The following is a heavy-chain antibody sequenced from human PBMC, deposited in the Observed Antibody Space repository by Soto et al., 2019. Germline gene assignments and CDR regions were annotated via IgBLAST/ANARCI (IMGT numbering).Heavy chain of an antibody. Sequence: GGSLRLSCAASGFTFSSYSRNWVHQAPGKGLEWVSYISSSSSTIYYADSVKGRFTISRDNAKNSLYLQMNSLRAEDTAVYYCARGRFSRYFDYWGQGTLVTVSS. CDR1: GFTFSSYS. V-gene: IGHV3-48*01. CDR3: ARGRFSRYFDY. J-gene: IGHJ4*02. CDR2: ISSSSSTI.